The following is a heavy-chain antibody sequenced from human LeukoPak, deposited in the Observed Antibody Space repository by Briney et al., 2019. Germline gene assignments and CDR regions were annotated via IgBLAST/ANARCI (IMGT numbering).Heavy chain of an antibody. Sequence: VGSLRLSCAASGFTFSDYYMSWIRQAPGKGLEWVSYISSSGSTIYYADSVKGRFTISRDNAKNSLYLQMNSLRAEDTAVYYCARRGGSSSRRSPIDYWGQGTLVTVSS. J-gene: IGHJ4*02. CDR3: ARRGGSSSRRSPIDY. CDR1: GFTFSDYY. D-gene: IGHD6-6*01. V-gene: IGHV3-11*04. CDR2: ISSSGSTI.